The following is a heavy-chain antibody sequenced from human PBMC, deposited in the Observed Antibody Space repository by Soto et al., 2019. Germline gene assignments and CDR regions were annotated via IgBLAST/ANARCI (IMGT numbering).Heavy chain of an antibody. CDR1: GFTFSSYA. V-gene: IGHV3-23*01. Sequence: EVQLLESGGGLVQPGGSLRLSCAASGFTFSSYAMNWVRQAPGKGLEWVSAIYGSGGSTFYADSVKGRFTISRDNSKNTLYLQMNSLRAEDTAVYYCAKDVKGGVPVAGDYWGQGTLVTVSS. J-gene: IGHJ4*02. CDR3: AKDVKGGVPVAGDY. D-gene: IGHD6-19*01. CDR2: IYGSGGST.